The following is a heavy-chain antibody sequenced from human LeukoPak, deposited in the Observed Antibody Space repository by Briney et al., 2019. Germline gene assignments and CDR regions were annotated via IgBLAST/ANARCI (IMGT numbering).Heavy chain of an antibody. CDR3: AKGCNVYNFGGGDF. CDR1: GFTFSSYA. D-gene: IGHD5/OR15-5a*01. CDR2: ISGSTITI. Sequence: GESLRLSCAASGFTFSSYAMHWVRQAPGKGREWISHISGSTITIYYADSVKGRFTISRDNSKNTLYLQMNSLRAEDTAVYYCAKGCNVYNFGGGDFWGQGTLVTVSS. V-gene: IGHV3-23*01. J-gene: IGHJ4*02.